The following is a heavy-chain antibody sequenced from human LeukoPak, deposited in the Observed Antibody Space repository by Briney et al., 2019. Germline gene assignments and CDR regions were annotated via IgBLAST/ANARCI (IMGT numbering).Heavy chain of an antibody. CDR3: ARAPVLEYCSGGSCYSGADYLQNDY. J-gene: IGHJ4*02. V-gene: IGHV4-39*07. CDR2: IYYSGST. Sequence: SETLSLTCTVSGGSFNRSGYYWGWIRQPPGKGLEWIGNIYYSGSTYYNPSLTSRVTISVDTSKNQFSLKLSSVTAADTAVYYCARAPVLEYCSGGSCYSGADYLQNDYWGQGTLVTVSS. D-gene: IGHD2-15*01. CDR1: GGSFNRSGYY.